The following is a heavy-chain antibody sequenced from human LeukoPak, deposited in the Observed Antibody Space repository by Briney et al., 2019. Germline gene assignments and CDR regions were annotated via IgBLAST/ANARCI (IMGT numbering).Heavy chain of an antibody. CDR1: GFTFSSYD. CDR2: IGTAGDT. CDR3: ARGSFGAFDI. J-gene: IGHJ3*02. D-gene: IGHD3-9*01. Sequence: GGSLRLSCAASGFTFSSYDMHWVRQATGKGLEWVSGIGTAGDTYYPGSVKGRFTISRENAKNSLYLQMNSLKAGDTAVYYCARGSFGAFDIWGQGTTVTVSS. V-gene: IGHV3-13*01.